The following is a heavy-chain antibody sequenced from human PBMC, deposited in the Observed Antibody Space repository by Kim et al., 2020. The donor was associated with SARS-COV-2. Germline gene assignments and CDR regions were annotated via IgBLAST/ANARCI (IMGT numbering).Heavy chain of an antibody. CDR2: ISSSSSTI. CDR3: ARDSTVVTPWGIYYYGMDV. CDR1: GFTFSSYS. V-gene: IGHV3-48*02. D-gene: IGHD2-21*02. Sequence: GGSLRLSCAASGFTFSSYSMNWVRQAPGKGLEWVSYISSSSSTIFYADSVKGRFTISRDNAKNSLYLQMNSLRDEDTAVYYCARDSTVVTPWGIYYYGMDVWGQGTTVPVSS. J-gene: IGHJ6*02.